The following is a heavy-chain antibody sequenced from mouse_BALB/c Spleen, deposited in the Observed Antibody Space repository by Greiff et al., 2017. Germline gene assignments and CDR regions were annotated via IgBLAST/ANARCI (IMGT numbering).Heavy chain of an antibody. CDR1: GFNIKDTY. J-gene: IGHJ4*01. Sequence: VQLQQSGAELVKPGASVKLFCTASGFNIKDTYMHWVKQRPEQGLEWIGRIDPANGNTKYDPKFQGKATITADTSSNTAYLQLSSLTSEDTAVYYCATGMDYWGQGTSVTVSS. D-gene: IGHD4-1*01. CDR3: ATGMDY. V-gene: IGHV14-3*02. CDR2: IDPANGNT.